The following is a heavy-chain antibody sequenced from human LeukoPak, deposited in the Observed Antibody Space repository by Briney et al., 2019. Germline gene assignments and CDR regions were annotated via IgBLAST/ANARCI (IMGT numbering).Heavy chain of an antibody. Sequence: PSETLSLTCTVSDGSISSSSYYWGWIRQPPGKGLEWIGRIYTSGSTNYNPSLKSRVTMSVDTSKNQFSLKLSSVTAADTAVYYCARESLSSGWSLDYWGQGTLVTVSS. D-gene: IGHD6-19*01. CDR3: ARESLSSGWSLDY. J-gene: IGHJ4*02. CDR1: DGSISSSSYY. CDR2: IYTSGST. V-gene: IGHV4-39*07.